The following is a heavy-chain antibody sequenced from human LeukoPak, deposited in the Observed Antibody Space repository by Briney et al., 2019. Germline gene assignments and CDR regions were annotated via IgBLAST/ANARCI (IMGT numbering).Heavy chain of an antibody. Sequence: SETLSLTCTVSGGSISSYYWSWIRQPAGKGLEWIGEINHSGSTNYNPSLKSRVTISVDTSKNQFSLKLSSVTAADTAVYYCARGVVPAAKRGLDYWGQGTLVTVSS. J-gene: IGHJ4*02. CDR3: ARGVVPAAKRGLDY. D-gene: IGHD2-2*01. CDR1: GGSISSYY. V-gene: IGHV4-34*01. CDR2: INHSGST.